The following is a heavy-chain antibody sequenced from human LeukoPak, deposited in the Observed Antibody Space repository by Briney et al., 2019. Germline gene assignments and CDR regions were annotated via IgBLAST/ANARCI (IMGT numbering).Heavy chain of an antibody. Sequence: PSETLSLTCTVSGGSISSYYWSWIRQPPGKGLEWIGYIYYSGSTTYNPSLKSRVTISVDTSKNQFSLKLGSVTAPDTAVYYCARHSGIAVAGADFDYWGQGALVTVSS. D-gene: IGHD6-19*01. CDR3: ARHSGIAVAGADFDY. V-gene: IGHV4-59*08. CDR2: IYYSGST. CDR1: GGSISSYY. J-gene: IGHJ4*02.